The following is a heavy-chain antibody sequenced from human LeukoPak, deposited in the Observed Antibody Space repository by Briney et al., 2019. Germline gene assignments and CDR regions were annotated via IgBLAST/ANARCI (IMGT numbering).Heavy chain of an antibody. CDR3: ARTARKYSFPFDY. D-gene: IGHD4-11*01. J-gene: IGHJ4*02. CDR1: GGSISSYY. CDR2: IYYSGST. Sequence: PSETLSLTCTVSGGSISSYYWSWIRQPPGKGLEWIGYIYYSGSTNYNPSLKSRVTISVDTSKNQFSLKLSSVTAADTAVYYCARTARKYSFPFDYWGQGTLVTVSS. V-gene: IGHV4-59*01.